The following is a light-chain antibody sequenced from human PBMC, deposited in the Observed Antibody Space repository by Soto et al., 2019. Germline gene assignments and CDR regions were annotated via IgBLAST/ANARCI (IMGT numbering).Light chain of an antibody. CDR3: QQYNGYPWT. Sequence: DIQMTQSPSTLSASVGDRVSITCRASQSISSWLAWYQQKPGKAPKLLMYDASSLHSGVPSTFSGSGSGTEFTLTISSLQPDDFATYYCQQYNGYPWTSGQGTKVDTK. V-gene: IGKV1-5*01. CDR1: QSISSW. J-gene: IGKJ1*01. CDR2: DAS.